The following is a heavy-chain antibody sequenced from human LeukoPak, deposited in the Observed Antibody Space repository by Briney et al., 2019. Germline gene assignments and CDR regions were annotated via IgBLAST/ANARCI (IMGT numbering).Heavy chain of an antibody. CDR2: IYFSWNT. Sequence: SETLSLTCTVSGGSISDYYWGWIRQPPGKELEWIGYIYFSWNTNYNPSLKSRVTMSVDTSKDQFALSLSSVTVADTAVYYCARRKSGTYGSWIDYWGQGTVVTVSS. CDR3: ARRKSGTYGSWIDY. D-gene: IGHD1-26*01. CDR1: GGSISDYY. V-gene: IGHV4-59*12. J-gene: IGHJ4*02.